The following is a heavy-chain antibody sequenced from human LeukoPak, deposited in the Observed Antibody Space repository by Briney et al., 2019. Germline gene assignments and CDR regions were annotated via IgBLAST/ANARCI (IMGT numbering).Heavy chain of an antibody. D-gene: IGHD6-6*01. CDR2: IKQDGSEK. CDR3: ARAPSIAAPFSLYYYYYMDV. CDR1: GFTFSSYW. Sequence: PGGSLRLSCAASGFTFSSYWMSWVRQAPGKGLEWVANIKQDGSEKYYVDSVKGRFTISRDNAKNSLYLQMNSLRAEDTAVYYCARAPSIAAPFSLYYYYYMDVWGKGTTVTVSS. J-gene: IGHJ6*03. V-gene: IGHV3-7*01.